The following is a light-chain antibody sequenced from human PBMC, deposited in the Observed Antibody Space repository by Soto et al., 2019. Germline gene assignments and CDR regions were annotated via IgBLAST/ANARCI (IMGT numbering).Light chain of an antibody. Sequence: EIVLTQSPGTLSLFPGESATLSCRASQSVGGRSLAWYQQKRGQAPRLLIYDASTRATGIPGRFSGSGSGTDFILIISRLEPEDFAVYHCQQYGASPWTFGQGTKVEIK. J-gene: IGKJ1*01. CDR3: QQYGASPWT. V-gene: IGKV3-20*01. CDR2: DAS. CDR1: QSVGGRS.